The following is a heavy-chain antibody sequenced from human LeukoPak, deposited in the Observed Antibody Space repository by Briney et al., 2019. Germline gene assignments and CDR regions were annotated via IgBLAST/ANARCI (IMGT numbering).Heavy chain of an antibody. V-gene: IGHV3-11*01. CDR3: AREPPDYGDYTDY. Sequence: MPGGPLRLSCGASGFTFSDYYMRWLRQAPGKGRVWVSYISSSGSTIYYADSVKGRFTIYRDNAKNSLYLQMNSLRAEDTAVYYCAREPPDYGDYTDYWGQGTLVTVSS. CDR2: ISSSGSTI. CDR1: GFTFSDYY. D-gene: IGHD4-17*01. J-gene: IGHJ4*02.